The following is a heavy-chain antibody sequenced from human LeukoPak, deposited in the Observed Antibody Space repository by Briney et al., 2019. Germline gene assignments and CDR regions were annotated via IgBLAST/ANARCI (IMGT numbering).Heavy chain of an antibody. V-gene: IGHV4-59*02. J-gene: IGHJ4*02. CDR1: GGSVDSHY. D-gene: IGHD4-17*01. Sequence: PSETLSLTCTVSGGSVDSHYWSWIRQPPGKGLEWIGYTYYSGSTNYNPSLKSRVTISVDTFRNQFSLKLSSVTAADTAVYYCARDYGGDFDYWGQGTLVTVSS. CDR3: ARDYGGDFDY. CDR2: TYYSGST.